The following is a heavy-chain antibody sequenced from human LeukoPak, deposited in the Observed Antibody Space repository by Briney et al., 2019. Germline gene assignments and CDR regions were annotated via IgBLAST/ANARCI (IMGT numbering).Heavy chain of an antibody. CDR1: GGSISSSGYY. D-gene: IGHD3-22*01. Sequence: LSLTCTVSGGSISSSGYYWGWIRQAPGKGLEWVSYISSSGSTIYYADSVKGRFTISRDNAKNSLYLQMNSLRAEDTAVYYCAKSSSSYYDTSGYLDYWGQGTLVTVSS. J-gene: IGHJ4*02. CDR2: ISSSGSTI. CDR3: AKSSSSYYDTSGYLDY. V-gene: IGHV3-11*04.